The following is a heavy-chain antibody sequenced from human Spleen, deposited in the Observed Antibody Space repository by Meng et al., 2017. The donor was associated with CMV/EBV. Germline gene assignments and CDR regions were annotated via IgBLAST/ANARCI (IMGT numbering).Heavy chain of an antibody. CDR1: GFTFSSCC. J-gene: IGHJ4*02. CDR2: ISGSGGST. V-gene: IGHV3-23*01. CDR3: AKDRSMTTVTTALSFDY. Sequence: GESLKISCAASGFTFSSCCMSWVRQAPGKGLEWVSAISGSGGSTYYADSVKGRFTISRDNSKNTLYLQMNSLRAEDTAVYYCAKDRSMTTVTTALSFDYWGQGTLVTVSS. D-gene: IGHD4-17*01.